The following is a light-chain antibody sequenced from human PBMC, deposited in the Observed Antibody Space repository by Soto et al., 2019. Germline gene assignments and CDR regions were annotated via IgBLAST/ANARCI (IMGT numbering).Light chain of an antibody. CDR1: QSVSSS. Sequence: EIVLTQSPATLSLSPGERATLSCRASQSVSSSLAWYQQRPGQAPRLLIYDASNRATGIPARFSGSGSGTDFTLTISSLEPEDFAVYYCQQRSNWPLTFGGRTKVEIK. V-gene: IGKV3-11*01. CDR3: QQRSNWPLT. J-gene: IGKJ4*01. CDR2: DAS.